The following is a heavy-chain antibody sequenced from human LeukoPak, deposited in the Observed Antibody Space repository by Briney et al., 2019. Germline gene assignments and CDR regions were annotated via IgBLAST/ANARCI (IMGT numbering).Heavy chain of an antibody. J-gene: IGHJ4*02. D-gene: IGHD3-10*02. V-gene: IGHV4-34*01. CDR2: INHSGST. Sequence: TASETLSLTCAVYGGSFSGYYWSWIRQPPGKGLEWIGEINHSGSTNYNPSLKSRVTISVDTSKNQFSLKLSSVTAADTAVYYCARHLRLLCFDYWGQGTLVTVSS. CDR1: GGSFSGYY. CDR3: ARHLRLLCFDY.